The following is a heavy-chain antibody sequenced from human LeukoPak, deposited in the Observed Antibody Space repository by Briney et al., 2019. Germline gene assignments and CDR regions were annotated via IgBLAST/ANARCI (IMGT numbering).Heavy chain of an antibody. CDR3: AGGAFDI. J-gene: IGHJ3*02. Sequence: ETLSLTCTVSGGSISSSSYSWGWIRQPPGKGLEWIGSIYYSGSTYYNPSLKSRVTISVDTSKNQFSLKLSSVTAADTAVYYCAGGAFDIWGQGTMVTVSS. CDR1: GGSISSSSYS. V-gene: IGHV4-39*01. CDR2: IYYSGST. D-gene: IGHD3-16*01.